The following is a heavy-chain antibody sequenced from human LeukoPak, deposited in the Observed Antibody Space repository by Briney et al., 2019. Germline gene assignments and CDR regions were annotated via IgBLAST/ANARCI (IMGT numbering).Heavy chain of an antibody. Sequence: PGGSLRLSCAASGFTFSSYSMNWVRQAPGKGLEWVSSISSSSSYIYYADSVKGRFTISRDNAKSSLYLQMNSLRAEDTAVYYCARVYPGYGDPYYYYGMDVWGQGTTVTVSS. CDR1: GFTFSSYS. CDR2: ISSSSSYI. J-gene: IGHJ6*02. V-gene: IGHV3-21*01. CDR3: ARVYPGYGDPYYYYGMDV. D-gene: IGHD4-17*01.